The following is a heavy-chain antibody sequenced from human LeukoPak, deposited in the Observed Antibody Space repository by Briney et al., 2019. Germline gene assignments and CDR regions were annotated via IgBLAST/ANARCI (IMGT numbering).Heavy chain of an antibody. CDR2: ISSSSSYI. D-gene: IGHD3-22*01. V-gene: IGHV3-21*01. J-gene: IGHJ4*02. Sequence: GGSLRLSCAASGFTFSSYSMNWVRQAPGKGLEWVSSISSSSSYIYYADSLKGRFTISRDNAKNSLYLQMNSLRAWDTAVYYCATAYYDDSSGCEEGRAFDYSGQGTLVTVS. CDR3: ATAYYDDSSGCEEGRAFDY. CDR1: GFTFSSYS.